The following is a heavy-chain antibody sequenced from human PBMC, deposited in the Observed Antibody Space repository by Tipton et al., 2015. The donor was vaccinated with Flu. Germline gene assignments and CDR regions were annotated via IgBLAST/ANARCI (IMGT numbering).Heavy chain of an antibody. V-gene: IGHV4-38-2*01. CDR1: GDSIGSGYF. J-gene: IGHJ5*02. CDR2: VHRTGSP. D-gene: IGHD4-11*01. CDR3: VRRDYSNYVSEPKNWFDP. Sequence: TLSLTCSVSGDSIGSGYFWGWIRQPPGKGLEWIGNVHRTGSPYYNLYLRSRVIMTVDGAKNQFSLRLTSVTATDTAVYYCVRRDYSNYVSEPKNWFDPWGPGTLVTVSS.